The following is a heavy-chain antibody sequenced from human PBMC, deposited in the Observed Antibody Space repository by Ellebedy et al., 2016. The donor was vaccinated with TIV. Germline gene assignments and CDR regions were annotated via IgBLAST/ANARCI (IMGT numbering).Heavy chain of an antibody. CDR1: GFIFESYA. D-gene: IGHD1-26*01. CDR2: VNWNDADI. J-gene: IGHJ6*02. V-gene: IGHV3-9*01. Sequence: GGSLRLXCAASGFIFESYAMHWVRQAPGKGLEWVSGVNWNDADIGYAASVKGRFTISRDNAKNSLYLEMNNLRGEDTALYYCAKDQGYSAGWSLGYYYYGMDVWGQGTTVTVSS. CDR3: AKDQGYSAGWSLGYYYYGMDV.